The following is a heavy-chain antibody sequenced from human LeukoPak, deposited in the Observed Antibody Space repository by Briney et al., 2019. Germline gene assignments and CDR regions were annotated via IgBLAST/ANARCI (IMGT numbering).Heavy chain of an antibody. D-gene: IGHD2-2*01. CDR3: ARFSSGCSTSSCYLTY. V-gene: IGHV4-59*11. CDR2: IHDTGST. Sequence: SETLSLTCSVSGGSLSSHYRSWIRQPPGKGLELIGHIHDTGSTFYNPSLRGRVTISLDTSNNQFSLKLTSMTAADTAVYYCARFSSGCSTSSCYLTYWGQGTLVTVS. CDR1: GGSLSSHY. J-gene: IGHJ4*02.